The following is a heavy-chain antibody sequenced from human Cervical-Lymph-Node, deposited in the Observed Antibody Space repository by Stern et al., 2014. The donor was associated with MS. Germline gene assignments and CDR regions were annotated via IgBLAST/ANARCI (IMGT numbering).Heavy chain of an antibody. CDR2: ISDDGTSQ. CDR1: GFTFSTYA. V-gene: IGHV3-30*14. CDR3: VRGRWELLY. Sequence: VQLVESGGGVVQPGRSLRLSCATSGFTFSTYAMHWVRPAPGKGLEWVAVISDDGTSQYYADSVKGRFTTSRDNSKNILILQMNSLKTEDTAVYYCVRGRWELLYWGQGTLVTVSS. J-gene: IGHJ4*02. D-gene: IGHD2-15*01.